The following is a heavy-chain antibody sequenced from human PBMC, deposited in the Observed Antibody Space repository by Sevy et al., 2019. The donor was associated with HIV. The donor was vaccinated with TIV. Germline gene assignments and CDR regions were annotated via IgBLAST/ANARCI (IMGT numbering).Heavy chain of an antibody. Sequence: GGSLRLSCAASGFTFSYYNMNWVRQAPGKGLEWVSSISSGSSYVYHADSVKGRFTISRDNAKNSLYLQMNSLRTEDTAVYYCASPLHYYDSPSAYWGHGTQLTVSS. CDR3: ASPLHYYDSPSAY. D-gene: IGHD3-22*01. J-gene: IGHJ4*01. CDR2: ISSGSSYV. V-gene: IGHV3-21*01. CDR1: GFTFSYYN.